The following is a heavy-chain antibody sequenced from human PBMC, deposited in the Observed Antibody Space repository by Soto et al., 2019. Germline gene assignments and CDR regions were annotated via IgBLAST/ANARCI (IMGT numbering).Heavy chain of an antibody. J-gene: IGHJ4*02. CDR1: GGSISSYY. Sequence: SETLSLTCTVSGGSISSYYWSWIRQPPGKGLEWIGYIYYSGSTNYNPSLRSRVTISVDTSKNQFSLKLSSVTAADTAVYYCATGDLPVGPYYFDYWGQGTLVTVSS. V-gene: IGHV4-59*01. CDR3: ATGDLPVGPYYFDY. D-gene: IGHD2-15*01. CDR2: IYYSGST.